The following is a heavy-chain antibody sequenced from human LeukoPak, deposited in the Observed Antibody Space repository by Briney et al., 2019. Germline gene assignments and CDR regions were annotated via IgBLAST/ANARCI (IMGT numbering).Heavy chain of an antibody. CDR1: GASISSSSYY. V-gene: IGHV4-39*01. Sequence: SQTLSLTCTVSGASISSSSYYWGWIRQPPGKGLEWIRSIYYSGSTYYNPSLKSRVTISVDTSKNQFSLKLSSVTAADTAVYYCARAYCSSTSCHQFEYGGQGTLVTVSS. D-gene: IGHD2-2*01. J-gene: IGHJ4*02. CDR3: ARAYCSSTSCHQFEY. CDR2: IYYSGST.